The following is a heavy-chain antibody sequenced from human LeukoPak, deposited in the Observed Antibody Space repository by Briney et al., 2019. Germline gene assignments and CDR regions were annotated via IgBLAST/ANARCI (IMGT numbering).Heavy chain of an antibody. Sequence: GASVKVSCKASGYTFTSYGISWVRQAPGQGLEWMGWISAYNGNTNYAQKLQGRVTMTTDTSTSTAYMELRSLRSDDTAVYYCARVVVDTAMATIYYMDVWGKGTTVTVSS. CDR2: ISAYNGNT. CDR1: GYTFTSYG. D-gene: IGHD5-18*01. J-gene: IGHJ6*03. CDR3: ARVVVDTAMATIYYMDV. V-gene: IGHV1-18*01.